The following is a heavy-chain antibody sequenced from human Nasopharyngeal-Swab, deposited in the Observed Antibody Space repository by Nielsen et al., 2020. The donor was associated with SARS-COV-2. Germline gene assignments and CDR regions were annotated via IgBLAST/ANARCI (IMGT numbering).Heavy chain of an antibody. CDR2: IYPGDSNT. J-gene: IGHJ6*02. CDR3: ARPMRPMGHYYFGMDV. Sequence: GGSLRLSCKGSGYSFTTYWIGWVRQMPGKGLEWMGIIYPGDSNTRYSPSFQGQVTISVDKCSSTAYLQWSSLKASDTAIYYCARPMRPMGHYYFGMDVWGQGTTVTVSS. D-gene: IGHD1-26*01. CDR1: GYSFTTYW. V-gene: IGHV5-51*01.